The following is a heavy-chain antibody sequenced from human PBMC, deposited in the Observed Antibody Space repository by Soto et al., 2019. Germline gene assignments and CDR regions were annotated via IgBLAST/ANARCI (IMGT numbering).Heavy chain of an antibody. J-gene: IGHJ6*02. CDR1: GGSISSGDYY. CDR3: ARDSSSPRYYYYGMDV. D-gene: IGHD6-6*01. Sequence: KSSETLSLTCTVSGGSISSGDYYWSWIRQPPGKGLEWIGYIYYSGSTYYNPSLKSRVTISVDTSKNQFSLKLSSVTAADTAVYYCARDSSSPRYYYYGMDVWGQGTTVTVSS. V-gene: IGHV4-30-4*01. CDR2: IYYSGST.